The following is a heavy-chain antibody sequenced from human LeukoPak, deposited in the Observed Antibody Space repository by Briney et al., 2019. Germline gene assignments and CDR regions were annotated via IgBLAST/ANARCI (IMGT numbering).Heavy chain of an antibody. Sequence: TGGSLRLSCAASGFTFSSYSMNWVRQAPGKGLEWVSVIYSGGSTYYADSVKGRFTISRDNSKNTLYLQMNSLRAEDTAVYYCARDPPAALWGQGTLVTVSS. J-gene: IGHJ4*02. CDR3: ARDPPAAL. CDR1: GFTFSSYS. V-gene: IGHV3-53*01. D-gene: IGHD6-13*01. CDR2: IYSGGST.